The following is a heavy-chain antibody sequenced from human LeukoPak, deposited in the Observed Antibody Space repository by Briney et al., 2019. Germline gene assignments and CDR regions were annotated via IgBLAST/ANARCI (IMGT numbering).Heavy chain of an antibody. V-gene: IGHV3-30*18. D-gene: IGHD4-11*01. Sequence: GRSLRLSCAASGFTFSSYGIHWVRQAPGKGLEWVALISYEGSNKYYADSVRGRFTISRDNSKNTLYLQMNSLRPEDTAVYYCGKDLGRVNYYYGMDVWGQGTTVTVSS. J-gene: IGHJ6*02. CDR2: ISYEGSNK. CDR1: GFTFSSYG. CDR3: GKDLGRVNYYYGMDV.